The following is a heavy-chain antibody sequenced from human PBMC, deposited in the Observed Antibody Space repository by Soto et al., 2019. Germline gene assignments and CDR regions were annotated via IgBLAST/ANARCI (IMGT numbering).Heavy chain of an antibody. CDR1: GGSIRSYY. J-gene: IGHJ3*02. D-gene: IGHD2-2*01. V-gene: IGHV4-59*01. Sequence: VQLQESGPGLVKPSETLSLTCTVSGGSIRSYYWSWIRQPPGKGLEWIGYTYYSGRTNYNPSLKSRVTISVNTSKNQFSLKLSSVTAADTAVYYCARGRGGWFINQLLNAFDIWGQGTMVTVSS. CDR2: TYYSGRT. CDR3: ARGRGGWFINQLLNAFDI.